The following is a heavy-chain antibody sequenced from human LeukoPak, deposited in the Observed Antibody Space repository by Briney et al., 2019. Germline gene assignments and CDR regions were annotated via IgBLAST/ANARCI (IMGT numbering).Heavy chain of an antibody. D-gene: IGHD6-6*01. Sequence: GGSLRLSCAASGFTFDDYVMHWVRQAPGKGLEWVSGISWNSGNTGYADSVKGRFTISRDNAKNSLYLQMNSLRAEDTALYYCAKDFSIAARGSFDYWGQGTLVTVSS. CDR2: ISWNSGNT. CDR1: GFTFDDYV. V-gene: IGHV3-9*01. J-gene: IGHJ4*02. CDR3: AKDFSIAARGSFDY.